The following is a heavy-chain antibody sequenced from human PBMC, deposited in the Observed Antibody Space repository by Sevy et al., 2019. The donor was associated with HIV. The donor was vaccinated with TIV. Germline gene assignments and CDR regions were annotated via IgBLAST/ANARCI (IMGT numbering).Heavy chain of an antibody. CDR3: AREGCTRPHDH. CDR2: LSFGCGRI. V-gene: IGHV3-23*01. D-gene: IGHD2-8*01. CDR1: GFNFNIYS. J-gene: IGHJ4*02. Sequence: GGSLRLSCVASGFNFNIYSMSWVRQAPGKGLEWVSTLSFGCGRINHADSVQGRFTMSRDDSKKTVYLEMNSLRAEDTAVYYCAREGCTRPHDHLGQGTLVTVSS.